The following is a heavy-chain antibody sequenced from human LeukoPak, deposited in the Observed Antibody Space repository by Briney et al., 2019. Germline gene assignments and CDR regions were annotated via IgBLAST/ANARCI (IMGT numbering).Heavy chain of an antibody. CDR2: IYSGDST. V-gene: IGHV3-53*01. CDR3: AKDRQQLVSSYDY. D-gene: IGHD6-6*01. J-gene: IGHJ4*02. CDR1: GFTVSSNY. Sequence: GGSLRLSCAASGFTVSSNYMSWVRQAPGKGLEWVSVIYSGDSTYYADSVKGRFTISRDNSKNTLYLQMNSLRAEDTAVYYCAKDRQQLVSSYDYWGQGTLVTVSS.